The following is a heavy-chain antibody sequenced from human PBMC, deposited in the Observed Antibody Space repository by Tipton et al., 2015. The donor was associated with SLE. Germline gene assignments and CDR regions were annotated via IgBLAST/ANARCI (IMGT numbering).Heavy chain of an antibody. D-gene: IGHD3-22*01. V-gene: IGHV4-4*07. CDR3: ARIKLTYYDSSGYGPDYFDY. CDR1: GGSISSYY. J-gene: IGHJ4*02. CDR2: IYTSGST. Sequence: TLSLTCTVSGGSISSYYWSWIRQPAGKGLEWIGRIYTSGSTNYNPSLKSRVTISVDTSKNQFSLKLSSVTAADTAVYYCARIKLTYYDSSGYGPDYFDYWGQGTLVTVPS.